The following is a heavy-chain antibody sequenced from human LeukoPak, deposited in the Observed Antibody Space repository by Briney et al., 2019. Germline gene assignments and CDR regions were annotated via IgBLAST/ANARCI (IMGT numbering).Heavy chain of an antibody. CDR1: GGSINNYH. Sequence: SETLSLTCSVSGGSINNYHWSWIRQPPGKGLEWLGNIYVSGTTNCNSSLKSRLTISVDTFKNQLSLNLQSVTAADTAMYYCARHRYDTGGKKGVNWFDPWGQGTLVTVSS. V-gene: IGHV4-59*01. CDR2: IYVSGTT. CDR3: ARHRYDTGGKKGVNWFDP. J-gene: IGHJ5*02. D-gene: IGHD4-23*01.